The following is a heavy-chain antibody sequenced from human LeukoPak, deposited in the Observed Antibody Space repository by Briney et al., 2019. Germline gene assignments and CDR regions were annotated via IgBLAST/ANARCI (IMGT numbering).Heavy chain of an antibody. CDR2: ISSSSSYI. Sequence: GGSLRLSCAASGFTFSNYGMNWDRQAPGKGLEWVSSISSSSSYIYYADSVKGRFTISRDNAKNSLYLQMNSLRAEDTAVYYCAKLAKYFYGWETYYFFEHWGQGTPVTASS. J-gene: IGHJ4*02. D-gene: IGHD3-10*01. CDR3: AKLAKYFYGWETYYFFEH. V-gene: IGHV3-21*01. CDR1: GFTFSNYG.